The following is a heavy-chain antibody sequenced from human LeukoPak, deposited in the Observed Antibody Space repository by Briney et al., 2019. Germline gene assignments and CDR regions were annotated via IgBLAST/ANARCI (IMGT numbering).Heavy chain of an antibody. CDR2: IDTDGSST. Sequence: PGGSLRLSCAASGFTFSSYWMNWVRQARGKGLVWVSRIDTDGSSTTYADSVKGRFTISRDNAKNMLYLQMNTLRAEDTAVYYCARGLTIFGVVNDGLDIWGQGTKVTVSS. V-gene: IGHV3-74*01. D-gene: IGHD3-3*01. J-gene: IGHJ3*02. CDR3: ARGLTIFGVVNDGLDI. CDR1: GFTFSSYW.